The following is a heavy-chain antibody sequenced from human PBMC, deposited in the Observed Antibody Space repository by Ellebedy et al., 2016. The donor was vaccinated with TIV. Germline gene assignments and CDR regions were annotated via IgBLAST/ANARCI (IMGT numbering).Heavy chain of an antibody. J-gene: IGHJ4*02. V-gene: IGHV3-23*01. CDR1: GFTFSTYA. CDR3: ARGTYGVPGYFDY. Sequence: GESLKISCAASGFTFSTYAMNWVRQAPGKGLEWVSGISGSGVTTYYADSVKGRFTISRDNSKNTMYLQMNSLRAEDTAVYYCARGTYGVPGYFDYWGQGTLVPVSS. D-gene: IGHD1-7*01. CDR2: ISGSGVTT.